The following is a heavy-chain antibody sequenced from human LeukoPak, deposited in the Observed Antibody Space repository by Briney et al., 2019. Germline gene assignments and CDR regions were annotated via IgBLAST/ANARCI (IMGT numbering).Heavy chain of an antibody. J-gene: IGHJ4*02. CDR2: IFHRGGT. D-gene: IGHD3-22*01. CDR1: NDSISSGDYY. CDR3: ARDRDYFDTSGFWGVFDH. Sequence: PSETLSLTCTVSNDSISSGDYYWNWIRQPPGKGLEWIGYIFHRGGTSYNPSLKSRILFSVDTSQNQFSLKLTSVTAADTAVYYCARDRDYFDTSGFWGVFDHWGQGTLVTVSS. V-gene: IGHV4-30-4*01.